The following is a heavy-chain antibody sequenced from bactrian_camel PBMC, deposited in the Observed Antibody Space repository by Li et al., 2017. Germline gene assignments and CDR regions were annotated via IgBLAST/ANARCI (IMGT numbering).Heavy chain of an antibody. CDR3: ALAVPCMGWSMPAPKASDFGY. V-gene: IGHV3S54*01. Sequence: HVQLVESGGGSVQAGGSLRLSCAVHGYSDRVNCMGWYREAPGKGREGVATIHPGSLITTYADSVQGRFTISQNNAKDTVYLQMESLKFEDTAVYYCALAVPCMGWSMPAPKASDFGYWGQGTQVTVS. D-gene: IGHD6*01. J-gene: IGHJ6*01. CDR1: GYSDRVNC. CDR2: IHPGSLIT.